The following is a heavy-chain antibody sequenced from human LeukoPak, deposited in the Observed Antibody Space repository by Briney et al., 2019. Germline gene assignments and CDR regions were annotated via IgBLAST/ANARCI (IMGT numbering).Heavy chain of an antibody. CDR2: IYSSGST. CDR3: AEGYNPYYFDY. V-gene: IGHV4-4*07. CDR1: GGSISSYY. Sequence: SETLSLTCTVSGGSISSYYWSWIRQPAGKGLEWIGRIYSSGSTNYNASLKSRVTISVDTSKNQFSLKLSSVTAADTAVYYCAEGYNPYYFDYWGRGTLVTVSS. J-gene: IGHJ4*02. D-gene: IGHD1-14*01.